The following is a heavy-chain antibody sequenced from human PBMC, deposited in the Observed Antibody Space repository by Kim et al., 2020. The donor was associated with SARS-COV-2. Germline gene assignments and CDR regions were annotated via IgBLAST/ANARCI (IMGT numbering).Heavy chain of an antibody. V-gene: IGHV4-34*01. CDR3: AREEILWFGELQSTR. Sequence: SETLSLTCAVYGGSFSGYYWSWIRQPPGKGLEWIGEINHSGSTNYNPSLKSRVTISVDTSKNQFSLKLSSVTAADTAVYYCAREEILWFGELQSTRWGQGTLVTVSS. D-gene: IGHD3-10*01. CDR2: INHSGST. J-gene: IGHJ4*02. CDR1: GGSFSGYY.